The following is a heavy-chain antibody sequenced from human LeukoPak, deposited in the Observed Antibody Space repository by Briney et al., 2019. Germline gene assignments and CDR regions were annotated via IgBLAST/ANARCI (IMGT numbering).Heavy chain of an antibody. J-gene: IGHJ4*02. CDR1: GYTFTSYD. V-gene: IGHV1-2*02. CDR3: ARDPFYSNYYY. D-gene: IGHD4-11*01. Sequence: ASVKVSCTASGYTFTSYDINWVRQATGQGLEWMGWINPNSGGTNYAQKFQGRVAMTRDTSISTAYMELSRLRSDDTAVYYCARDPFYSNYYYWGQGTLVTVSS. CDR2: INPNSGGT.